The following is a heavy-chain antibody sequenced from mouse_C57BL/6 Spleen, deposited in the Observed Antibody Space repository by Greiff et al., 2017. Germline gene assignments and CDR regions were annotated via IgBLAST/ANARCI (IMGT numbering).Heavy chain of an antibody. J-gene: IGHJ1*03. Sequence: EVMLVESEGGLVQPGSSMKLSCTASGFTFSDYYMAWVRQVPEKGLEWVANINYDGSSTYYLDSLKSRFIISRDNAKNILYLQMSSLKSEDTATYYCARDRWLRGYFDVWGTGTTVTVSS. D-gene: IGHD2-2*01. CDR2: INYDGSST. V-gene: IGHV5-16*01. CDR3: ARDRWLRGYFDV. CDR1: GFTFSDYY.